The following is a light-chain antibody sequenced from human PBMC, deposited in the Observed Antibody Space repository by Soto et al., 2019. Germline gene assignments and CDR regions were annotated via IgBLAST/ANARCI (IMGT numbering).Light chain of an antibody. CDR3: LQDYTYPWT. CDR1: QSVSSN. J-gene: IGKJ1*01. Sequence: EIVMTQSPATLSVSPGETATLSCRASQSVSSNLAWYQQKPGQAPSLLIYGASTRATDIPPRFSGSGSGTEFTLTITSLQSEDFATYYCLQDYTYPWTFGQGTKVEIK. CDR2: GAS. V-gene: IGKV3-15*01.